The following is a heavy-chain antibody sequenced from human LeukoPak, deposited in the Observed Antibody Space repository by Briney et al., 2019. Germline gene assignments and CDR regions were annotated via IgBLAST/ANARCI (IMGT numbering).Heavy chain of an antibody. J-gene: IGHJ4*02. D-gene: IGHD6-13*01. Sequence: SSETLSLTCTVSGGSISSYYWSWIRQPPGKGLEWIGEINHSGSTNYNPSLKSRVTISVDTSKSQFSLRLSSVTAADTAVYYCARVRDSSSWSYYFDYWGQGTLVTVSS. V-gene: IGHV4-34*01. CDR1: GGSISSYY. CDR2: INHSGST. CDR3: ARVRDSSSWSYYFDY.